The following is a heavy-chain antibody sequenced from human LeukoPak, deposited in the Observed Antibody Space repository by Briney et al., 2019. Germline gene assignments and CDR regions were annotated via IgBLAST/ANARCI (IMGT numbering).Heavy chain of an antibody. Sequence: GGSLRLSCVGSGFTFRSHAMSWVRQAPEKGLEFVSGIYENGGTTYYADSVKGRFSISRDTSKNTLYLQMNSLRAEDTALYFCAKKAQYDGHYPLDYWGQGPLVTVSA. D-gene: IGHD4/OR15-4a*01. CDR1: GFTFRSHA. CDR2: IYENGGTT. CDR3: AKKAQYDGHYPLDY. J-gene: IGHJ4*02. V-gene: IGHV3-23*01.